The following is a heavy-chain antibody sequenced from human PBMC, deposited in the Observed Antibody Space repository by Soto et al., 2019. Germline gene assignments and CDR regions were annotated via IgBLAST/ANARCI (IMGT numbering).Heavy chain of an antibody. CDR2: IIPILGIA. Sequence: SVKVSCKASGGTFSSYTISWVRQAPGQGLEWMGRIIPILGIANYAQKFQGRVTITADKSTSTAYMELSSLRSEDTAVYYCAVYVDIGAMKNDYGGQGTRVTVSS. CDR3: AVYVDIGAMKNDY. D-gene: IGHD5-12*01. J-gene: IGHJ4*02. CDR1: GGTFSSYT. V-gene: IGHV1-69*02.